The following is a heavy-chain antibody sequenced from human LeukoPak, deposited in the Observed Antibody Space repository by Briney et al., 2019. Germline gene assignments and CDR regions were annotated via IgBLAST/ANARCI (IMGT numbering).Heavy chain of an antibody. CDR3: ARGRYCSSTSCYMVLADY. CDR2: INHSGST. J-gene: IGHJ4*02. V-gene: IGHV4-34*01. Sequence: SETLSLTCAVYGGSFSGYYWSWIRQPPGKGLEWIGEINHSGSTNYNPSLKSRVTISVDTSKNRFSLKLSSVTAADTAVYYCARGRYCSSTSCYMVLADYWGQGTLITVSS. CDR1: GGSFSGYY. D-gene: IGHD2-2*02.